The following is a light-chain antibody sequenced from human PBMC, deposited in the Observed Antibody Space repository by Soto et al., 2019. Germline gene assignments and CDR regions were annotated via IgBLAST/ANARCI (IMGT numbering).Light chain of an antibody. V-gene: IGLV2-14*01. J-gene: IGLJ1*01. CDR2: EVT. CDR1: SSDVGAYNY. Sequence: SALTQPASVSGSPGQSITISRTGTSSDVGAYNYVSWYQHHPGKVPKLLIYEVTNRPSGVSDRFSGSKSGNTASLTISGLQAEDEADYYCSSKRDSSTLFVFGTGTKVTVL. CDR3: SSKRDSSTLFV.